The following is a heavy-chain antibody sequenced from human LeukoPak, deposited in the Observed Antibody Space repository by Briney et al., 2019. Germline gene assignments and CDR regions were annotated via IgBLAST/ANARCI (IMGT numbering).Heavy chain of an antibody. J-gene: IGHJ4*02. Sequence: GGSLRLSCAASGFTFSSYGMPWVRQAPGKGLEWVAFIRFDGSNTYYADSVKGRFTISRDNSKNTLYLQMNSLRAEDMAVYYCARDLAGWNYVGYYFDYWGQGTLVTVSS. CDR1: GFTFSSYG. D-gene: IGHD1-7*01. CDR2: IRFDGSNT. CDR3: ARDLAGWNYVGYYFDY. V-gene: IGHV3-30*02.